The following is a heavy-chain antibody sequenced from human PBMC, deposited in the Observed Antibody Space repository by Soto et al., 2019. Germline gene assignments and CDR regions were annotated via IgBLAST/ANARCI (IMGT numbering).Heavy chain of an antibody. J-gene: IGHJ4*02. CDR1: GGSISSYY. Sequence: QVQLQESGPGLVKPSETLSLTCTVSGGSISSYYWSWIRQPPGKGLEWIGYIYYSGSTNYNPSLKSRVTRSVDTSKNQFSLKLSSVTAADTAVYYCAREGLDFWSGSLYYFDYWGQGTLVTVSS. CDR2: IYYSGST. CDR3: AREGLDFWSGSLYYFDY. V-gene: IGHV4-59*01. D-gene: IGHD3-3*01.